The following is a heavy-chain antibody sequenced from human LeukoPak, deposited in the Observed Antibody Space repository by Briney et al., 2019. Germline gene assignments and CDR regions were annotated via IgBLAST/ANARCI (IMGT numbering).Heavy chain of an antibody. Sequence: ASVKVSCKASGYTFTSYYMHWVRQAPGQGLEWMGIINPSGGSTSYAQKFQGRVTMTRDMSTSTVYMELSGLRSEDTAVYYCAREYSGYGWFDPWGQGTLVTVSS. CDR3: AREYSGYGWFDP. CDR2: INPSGGST. D-gene: IGHD5-12*01. CDR1: GYTFTSYY. J-gene: IGHJ5*02. V-gene: IGHV1-46*01.